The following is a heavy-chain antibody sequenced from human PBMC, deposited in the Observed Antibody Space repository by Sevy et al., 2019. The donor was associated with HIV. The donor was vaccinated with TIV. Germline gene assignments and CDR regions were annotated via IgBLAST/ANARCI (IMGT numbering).Heavy chain of an antibody. CDR3: AKEARGYSSSWAPFQH. V-gene: IGHV3-23*01. J-gene: IGHJ1*01. CDR1: GFTFSSYA. D-gene: IGHD6-13*01. CDR2: ISGSGGST. Sequence: GGSLRLSCAASGFTFSSYAMSRVRQAPRKGLEWVSAISGSGGSTYYADSVKGRFTISRDNSKNTLYLQMNSLRAEDTAVYYCAKEARGYSSSWAPFQHWGQGTLVTVSS.